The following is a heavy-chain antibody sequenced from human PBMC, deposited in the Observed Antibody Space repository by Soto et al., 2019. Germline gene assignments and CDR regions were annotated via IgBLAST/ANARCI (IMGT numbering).Heavy chain of an antibody. V-gene: IGHV3-15*01. CDR3: TKDECSSTSCDDAFDI. D-gene: IGHD2-2*01. CDR2: IKSKTDGGTT. CDR1: GFTFSNAW. J-gene: IGHJ3*02. Sequence: GGSLRLSCAASGFTFSNAWMSWVRQAPGKGLEWVGGIKSKTDGGTTDYAAPVKGRFTISRDDSKNTLYLQMNSLKTEDTAVYYCTKDECSSTSCDDAFDIWGQGTMVTVSS.